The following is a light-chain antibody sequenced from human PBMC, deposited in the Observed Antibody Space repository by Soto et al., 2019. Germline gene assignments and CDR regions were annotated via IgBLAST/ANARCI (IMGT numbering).Light chain of an antibody. CDR2: GAS. CDR1: QSVSGF. CDR3: KQYDNLWT. V-gene: IGKV3-15*01. Sequence: EIVMTQSPATLSASPGETVTLSCRTSQSVSGFLAWYQQKPGQTPRLLIYGASNRATGIPARFSGSGSGTEFTLTIGSLQSEDFGVYYCKQYDNLWTFGQGTKVEIK. J-gene: IGKJ1*01.